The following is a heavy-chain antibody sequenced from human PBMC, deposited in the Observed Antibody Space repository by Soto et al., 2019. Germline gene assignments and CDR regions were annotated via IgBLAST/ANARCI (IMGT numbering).Heavy chain of an antibody. J-gene: IGHJ4*02. D-gene: IGHD3-10*01. CDR2: IHSDGSST. CDR1: GFTFSYYW. V-gene: IGHV3-74*01. Sequence: GSLRLSCAASGFTFSYYWMHWVRQAPGQGLVWVSRIHSDGSSTTYADSVKGRFTISRDSSNNTLYLQMNSLRAEDTAVYYCAKGLWFGESYFDYWGQGTLVTVSS. CDR3: AKGLWFGESYFDY.